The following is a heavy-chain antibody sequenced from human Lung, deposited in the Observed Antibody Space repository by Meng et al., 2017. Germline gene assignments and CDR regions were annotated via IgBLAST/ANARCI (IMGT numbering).Heavy chain of an antibody. J-gene: IGHJ4*02. CDR2: IDPKSGDT. CDR1: GYNFPDYW. Sequence: GRVVQSWAEGKKPGGSVKVSCKPSGYNFPDYWLHWVRRAPGQGLEWMGRIDPKSGDTHYAQRFQGRVTMTGDTSISTAYMELSGLRSDDTAMYYCARDEDISAAGKLFGDYWGQGTLVTVSS. D-gene: IGHD6-13*01. CDR3: ARDEDISAAGKLFGDY. V-gene: IGHV1-2*06.